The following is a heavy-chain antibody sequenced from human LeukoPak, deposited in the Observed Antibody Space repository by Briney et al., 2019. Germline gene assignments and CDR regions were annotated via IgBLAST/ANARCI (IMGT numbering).Heavy chain of an antibody. CDR3: ARHSSGWYFDY. V-gene: IGHV1-46*03. CDR1: GYTFTSYY. Sequence: ASVKVSCKASGYTFTSYYMHWVRQAPGQGLEWMGIINPSGGSTSYAQKFQGRVTMTRDTSTSTVYMELSSLRSEDTAVCYCARHSSGWYFDYWGQGTLVTVSS. CDR2: INPSGGST. D-gene: IGHD6-19*01. J-gene: IGHJ4*02.